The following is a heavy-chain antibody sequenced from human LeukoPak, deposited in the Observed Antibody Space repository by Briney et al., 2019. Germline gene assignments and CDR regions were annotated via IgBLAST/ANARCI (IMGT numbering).Heavy chain of an antibody. V-gene: IGHV4-59*01. CDR2: IYYSGGT. D-gene: IGHD2-2*01. CDR3: ARVVVVPAIWFDP. J-gene: IGHJ5*02. Sequence: TSETLSLTCTVSGGSISSYYWSWIRQPPGKGLEWIGYIYYSGGTNYNPSLKSRVTISVDTSKNQFSLKLSSVTAADTAVYYCARVVVVPAIWFDPWGQGTLVTVSS. CDR1: GGSISSYY.